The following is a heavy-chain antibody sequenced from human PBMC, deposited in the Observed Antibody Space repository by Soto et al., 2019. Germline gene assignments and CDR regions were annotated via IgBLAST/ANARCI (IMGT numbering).Heavy chain of an antibody. CDR2: IYHSGST. CDR1: GGSISSSNW. V-gene: IGHV4-4*02. J-gene: IGHJ4*02. CDR3: AREGSSSWYPPGYFDY. Sequence: SETLSLTCAVSGGSISSSNWWSWVRQPPGKGLEWIGEIYHSGSTNYNPSLKGRVTISVDKSKNQFSLKLSSVTAADTAVYYCAREGSSSWYPPGYFDYWGQGTLVTVSS. D-gene: IGHD6-13*01.